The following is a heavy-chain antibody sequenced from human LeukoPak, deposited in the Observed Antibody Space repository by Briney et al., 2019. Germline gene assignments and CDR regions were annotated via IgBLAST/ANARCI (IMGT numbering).Heavy chain of an antibody. CDR3: AKDLSHYGSGSYGS. CDR2: IRYDGSNT. CDR1: GFTFSSYD. V-gene: IGHV3-30*02. Sequence: GGSLRLSCAASGFTFSSYDIHWVRQAPGKGLEWVAFIRYDGSNTYYADSVKGRFTISRDNSKNTLYLQMNSLRAEDTAVYYCAKDLSHYGSGSYGSWGQGTLVTVSS. J-gene: IGHJ5*02. D-gene: IGHD3-10*01.